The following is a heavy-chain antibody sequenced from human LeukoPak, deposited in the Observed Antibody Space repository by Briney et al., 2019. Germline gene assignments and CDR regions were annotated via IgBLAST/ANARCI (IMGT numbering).Heavy chain of an antibody. J-gene: IGHJ6*02. D-gene: IGHD3-16*01. V-gene: IGHV1-18*01. CDR1: GYTFTSYG. CDR2: ISAYNGNT. Sequence: ASVTVSCKASGYTFTSYGISWVRQAPGQGLEWMGWISAYNGNTNYAQKLQGRVTMTTDTSTSTAYMELRSLRSDDTAVYYCARGGGFQPYYYYGMDVWGQGTTVTVSS. CDR3: ARGGGFQPYYYYGMDV.